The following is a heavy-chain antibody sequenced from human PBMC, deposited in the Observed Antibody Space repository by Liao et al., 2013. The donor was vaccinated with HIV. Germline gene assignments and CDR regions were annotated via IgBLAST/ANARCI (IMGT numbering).Heavy chain of an antibody. D-gene: IGHD1-26*01. CDR2: IYYSGST. CDR1: GGSISSGHYY. Sequence: QVQLQESGPGLVKPSQTLSLTCTVSGGSISSGHYYWSWIRQSPGKGLEWIGYIYYSGSTYYNPSLKSRVTMSVDTSKNQFSLKLSSVTAADTAVYYCARRVGATVYDYFDYWGQGTLVTVSS. J-gene: IGHJ4*02. CDR3: ARRVGATVYDYFDY. V-gene: IGHV4-30-4*08.